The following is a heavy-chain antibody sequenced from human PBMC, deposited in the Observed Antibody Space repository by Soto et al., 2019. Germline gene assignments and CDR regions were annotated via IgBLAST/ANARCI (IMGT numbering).Heavy chain of an antibody. D-gene: IGHD5-12*01. CDR2: IWYDGNNK. CDR1: GFTFSNYG. J-gene: IGHJ4*02. CDR3: TRDHIVAGGD. V-gene: IGHV3-33*01. Sequence: QVQLVESGGGVVQPGRSLRLSCEASGFTFSNYGMHWVRQAPDKGLEWVAVIWYDGNNKYYADSVKGRFTISRDNSRNTLYLQMDSLRVEDTAIYYCTRDHIVAGGDWGQGTLVTFSS.